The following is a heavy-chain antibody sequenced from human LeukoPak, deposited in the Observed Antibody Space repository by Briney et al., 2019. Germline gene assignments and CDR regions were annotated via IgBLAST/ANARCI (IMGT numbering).Heavy chain of an antibody. J-gene: IGHJ3*02. D-gene: IGHD3-22*01. CDR1: GGSISSYY. CDR2: IYYSGST. Sequence: SETLSLTCTVSGGSISSYYWSWIRQPPGKGLEWIGYIYYSGSTNYNPFLKSRVTISVDTSKNQFSLKLSSVTAADTAVYYCARVATMIVVDIWGRGTMVTVSS. V-gene: IGHV4-59*01. CDR3: ARVATMIVVDI.